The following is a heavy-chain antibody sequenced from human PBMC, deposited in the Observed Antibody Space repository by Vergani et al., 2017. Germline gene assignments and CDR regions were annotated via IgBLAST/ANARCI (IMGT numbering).Heavy chain of an antibody. V-gene: IGHV3-13*01. CDR1: GFSFPGYA. CDR3: TKGSVYYHDSAGHGYDPYTGFDL. J-gene: IGHJ3*01. CDR2: IGTAGDT. D-gene: IGHD5-12*01. Sequence: EVQLLESGGGLVQPGGSLRLSCEASGFSFPGYAMSWVRQATGKGLEWVSAIGTAGDTYYPGSVKGRFTISRDNAKNSLFLEMNSLRFEDTAVYFCTKGSVYYHDSAGHGYDPYTGFDLWGQGTLVTVSS.